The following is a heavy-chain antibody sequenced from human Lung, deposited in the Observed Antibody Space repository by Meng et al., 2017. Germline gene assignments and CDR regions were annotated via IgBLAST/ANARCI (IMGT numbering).Heavy chain of an antibody. J-gene: IGHJ4*02. CDR2: INHSGNT. V-gene: IGHV4-34*01. CDR3: ARGPNTMAHDFDY. D-gene: IGHD5-24*01. CDR1: VGSFSDYY. Sequence: QVQRTQGGGGVLGHSETLSLACVVSVGSFSDYYWSWNRQSPGKGLEWIGEINHSGNTNYNPSLEGRATMSVDTSQNNLYQKLSSDTAADSAVYYCARGPNTMAHDFDYWGQGTLVTVSS.